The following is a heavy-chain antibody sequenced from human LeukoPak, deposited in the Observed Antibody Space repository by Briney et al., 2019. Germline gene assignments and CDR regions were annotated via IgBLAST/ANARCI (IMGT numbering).Heavy chain of an antibody. CDR3: ARVSRASIVVVPAAILY. Sequence: GGSLRLSCAASGFTFNDYYMSWIRQAPGKALEWVSYMSSSGSTIYYADSVKGRFTISRDNAKNSLYLQMNSLRAEDTAVYYCARVSRASIVVVPAAILYWGQGTLVTVSS. J-gene: IGHJ4*02. CDR1: GFTFNDYY. CDR2: MSSSGSTI. V-gene: IGHV3-11*04. D-gene: IGHD2-2*01.